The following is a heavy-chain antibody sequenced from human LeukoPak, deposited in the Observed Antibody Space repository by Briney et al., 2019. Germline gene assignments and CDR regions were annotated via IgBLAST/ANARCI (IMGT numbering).Heavy chain of an antibody. CDR3: ARGTTVVTVDY. J-gene: IGHJ4*02. Sequence: SETLPLTCTVSGDSISSGDYYWSWIRQPPGKGLEWIGYIYYSGSTYYNPSLKSRVTISVDTSKNQFSLKLSSVTAADTAVYYCARGTTVVTVDYWGQGTLVTVSS. V-gene: IGHV4-30-4*01. D-gene: IGHD4-23*01. CDR2: IYYSGST. CDR1: GDSISSGDYY.